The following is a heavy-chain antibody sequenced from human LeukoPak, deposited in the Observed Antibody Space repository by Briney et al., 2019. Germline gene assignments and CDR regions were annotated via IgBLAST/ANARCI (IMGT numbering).Heavy chain of an antibody. V-gene: IGHV3-23*01. CDR2: ISESGGTT. J-gene: IGHJ4*02. CDR3: ARQWLING. Sequence: GGSLRLPCAASGFTFSSYAMNWVRQAPGKGLEWVSSISESGGTTDYADSVKGRFTISRDNSKNTLYLQMNSLRAEDTAVYYCARQWLINGWGQGILVTVSS. D-gene: IGHD6-19*01. CDR1: GFTFSSYA.